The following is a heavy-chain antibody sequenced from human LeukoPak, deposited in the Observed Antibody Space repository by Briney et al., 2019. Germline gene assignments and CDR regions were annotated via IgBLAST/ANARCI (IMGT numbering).Heavy chain of an antibody. Sequence: PSETLSLTCTVSGGSISSYYWSWIRQPPGKGLEWIGYIYYSGSTNYNPSLKSRVTISVDTSKNQFSLKLSSVTAADAAVYYCARQSAGYSYGPYYYDSSTSSSYYGMDVWGQGTTVTVSS. CDR2: IYYSGST. V-gene: IGHV4-59*08. CDR3: ARQSAGYSYGPYYYDSSTSSSYYGMDV. J-gene: IGHJ6*02. D-gene: IGHD3-22*01. CDR1: GGSISSYY.